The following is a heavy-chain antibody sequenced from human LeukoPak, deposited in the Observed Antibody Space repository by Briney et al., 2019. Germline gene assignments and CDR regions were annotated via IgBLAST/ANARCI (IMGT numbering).Heavy chain of an antibody. CDR2: IYSGGST. J-gene: IGHJ6*03. Sequence: GGSLRLSCAASGFTVSSNYMSWVRQAPGKGLEWVSVIYSGGSTYYADSVKGRFTISRDNAKNSLYLQMNSLRAEDTAVYYCARDRSCSSTSCYDYYYYMDVWGKGTTVTVSS. CDR3: ARDRSCSSTSCYDYYYYMDV. D-gene: IGHD2-2*01. V-gene: IGHV3-53*01. CDR1: GFTVSSNY.